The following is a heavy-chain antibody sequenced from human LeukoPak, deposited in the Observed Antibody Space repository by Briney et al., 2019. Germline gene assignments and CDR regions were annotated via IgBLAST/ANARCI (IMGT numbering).Heavy chain of an antibody. Sequence: PGGSLRLSCAASGFTFSSYAMHWVRQAPGKGLEWVAVISYDGSNKYYADSVKGRFTISRDNSKNTLHLQMNGLRAEDTAVYYCASYTGGTVTTYGWFDPWGQGTLVTVSS. J-gene: IGHJ5*02. V-gene: IGHV3-30-3*01. D-gene: IGHD4-17*01. CDR1: GFTFSSYA. CDR2: ISYDGSNK. CDR3: ASYTGGTVTTYGWFDP.